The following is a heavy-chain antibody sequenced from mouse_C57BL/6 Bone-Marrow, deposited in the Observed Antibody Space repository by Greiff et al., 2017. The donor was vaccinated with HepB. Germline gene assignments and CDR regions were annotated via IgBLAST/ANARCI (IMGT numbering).Heavy chain of an antibody. V-gene: IGHV5-6*01. CDR3: ARSYGYDFDY. Sequence: EVHLVESGGDLVKPGGSLKLSCAASGFTFSSYGMSWVRQTPDKRLEWVATISSGGSYTYYPDSVKGRFTISRDNAKNTLYLQMSSLKSEDTAMYYCARSYGYDFDYWGQGTTLTVSS. CDR2: ISSGGSYT. D-gene: IGHD2-2*01. CDR1: GFTFSSYG. J-gene: IGHJ2*01.